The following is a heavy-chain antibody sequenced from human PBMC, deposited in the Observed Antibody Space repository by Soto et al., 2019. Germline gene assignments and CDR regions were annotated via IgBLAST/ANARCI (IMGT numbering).Heavy chain of an antibody. Sequence: QVQLVQSGAEVKKPGSSVKVSCKASGDTDTNYVISWVRQAPGQGLEWMGGIFPKFGTTYSAQKLQDRLTITADESTSTVYIQLSSLRLDDTAVYYCAAEMTFGKLSVVWGQGTTVTVSS. CDR1: GDTDTNYV. CDR2: IFPKFGTT. J-gene: IGHJ6*02. D-gene: IGHD3-16*01. CDR3: AAEMTFGKLSVV. V-gene: IGHV1-69*01.